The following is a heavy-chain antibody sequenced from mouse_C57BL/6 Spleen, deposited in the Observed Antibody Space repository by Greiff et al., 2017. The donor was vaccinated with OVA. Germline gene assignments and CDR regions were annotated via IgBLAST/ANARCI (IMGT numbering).Heavy chain of an antibody. CDR2: IRSKSNNYAT. Sequence: EVQGVESGGGLVQPKGSLKLSCAASGFSFNTYAMNWVRQAPGKGLEWVARIRSKSNNYATYYADSVKDRFTISRDDSESMLYLQMNNLKTEDTAMYYCVRRRHHAMDYWGQGTSVTVSS. CDR1: GFSFNTYA. D-gene: IGHD2-12*01. V-gene: IGHV10-1*01. J-gene: IGHJ4*01. CDR3: VRRRHHAMDY.